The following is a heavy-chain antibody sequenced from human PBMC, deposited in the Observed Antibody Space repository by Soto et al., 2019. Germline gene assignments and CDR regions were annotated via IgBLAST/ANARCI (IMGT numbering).Heavy chain of an antibody. D-gene: IGHD5-18*01. J-gene: IGHJ5*02. V-gene: IGHV4-34*01. CDR3: ARIQLWLRWFGP. CDR1: GGSFSGYY. Sequence: PSETLSLTCAVYGGSFSGYYWSWIRQPPGKGLEWIGEINHSGSTNYNPSLKSRVTISVDTSKNQFSLKLSSVTAADTAVYYCARIQLWLRWFGPWGQGTLVTVSS. CDR2: INHSGST.